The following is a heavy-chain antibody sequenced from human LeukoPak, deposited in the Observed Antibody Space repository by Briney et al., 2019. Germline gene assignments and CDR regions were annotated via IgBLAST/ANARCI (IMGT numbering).Heavy chain of an antibody. CDR3: ATSLNSGSYHDY. J-gene: IGHJ4*02. V-gene: IGHV3-11*01. Sequence: GGSLRLSCAASGFTFSDYYMSWIRQAPGKGLEWVSYISSSGSTIYYADSVKGRFTISRDNAKNSLYLQMNSLRAEDTAVYYCATSLNSGSYHDYWGRGTLVTVSS. D-gene: IGHD1-26*01. CDR1: GFTFSDYY. CDR2: ISSSGSTI.